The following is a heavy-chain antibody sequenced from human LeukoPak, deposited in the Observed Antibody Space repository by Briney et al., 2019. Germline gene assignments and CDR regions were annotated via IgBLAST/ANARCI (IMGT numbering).Heavy chain of an antibody. CDR2: INHSGST. CDR1: GGFFSGYY. J-gene: IGHJ1*01. Sequence: AETLTLSCAVYGGFFSGYYWSWIRQPPGKGLEWVGEINHSGSTNYNPSLKSRVTISVDTSKNQFSLKLSSVTAADTAVYHCARGGIGSKLLARGYFQHWGQGTLVTVSS. D-gene: IGHD2-15*01. CDR3: ARGGIGSKLLARGYFQH. V-gene: IGHV4-34*01.